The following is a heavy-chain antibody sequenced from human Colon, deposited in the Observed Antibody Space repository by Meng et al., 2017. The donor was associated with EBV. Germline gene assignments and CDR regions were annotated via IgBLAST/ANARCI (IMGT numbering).Heavy chain of an antibody. CDR2: INHSGST. CDR3: ARRTTVNLRSFDS. J-gene: IGHJ4*02. Sequence: QVRIPHRGAGVLNASETLSLTGAVSGGSFIGFHWSWFRQAPGKGLEWIGEINHSGSTKFNPSLERRVSISVDTSENQVSLKLTSVTAADTAVYYCARRTTVNLRSFDSWGQGTLVTVSS. CDR1: GGSFIGFH. V-gene: IGHV4-34*01. D-gene: IGHD4-17*01.